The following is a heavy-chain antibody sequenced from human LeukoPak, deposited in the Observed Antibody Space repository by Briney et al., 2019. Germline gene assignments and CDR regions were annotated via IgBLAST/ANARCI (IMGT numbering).Heavy chain of an antibody. CDR1: GFTFSSYG. D-gene: IGHD1-26*01. J-gene: IGHJ4*02. V-gene: IGHV3-23*01. Sequence: SGGSLRLSCAASGFTFSSYGMSWVRQAPGKGLEWVSAISGSGGSTYYADSVKGRFTISRDNSKNTLYLQMNSLRAEDTAVYYCAKGIVGATFGFDYWGQGTLVTVSS. CDR3: AKGIVGATFGFDY. CDR2: ISGSGGST.